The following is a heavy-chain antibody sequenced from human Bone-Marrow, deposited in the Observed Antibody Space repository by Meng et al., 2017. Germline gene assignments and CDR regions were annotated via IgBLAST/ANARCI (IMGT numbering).Heavy chain of an antibody. J-gene: IGHJ4*02. CDR1: GGSFSGYY. CDR2: INHSGGT. Sequence: QVQLQQWGAGLLKPSETLSLTCAVYGGSFSGYYWSWIRQPPGKGLEWIGEINHSGGTNYNPSLKSRVTISVDTSKNQFSLKLSSVTAADTAVYYCARGGYCSGGSCNWGQGTLVTVSS. V-gene: IGHV4-34*01. CDR3: ARGGYCSGGSCN. D-gene: IGHD2-15*01.